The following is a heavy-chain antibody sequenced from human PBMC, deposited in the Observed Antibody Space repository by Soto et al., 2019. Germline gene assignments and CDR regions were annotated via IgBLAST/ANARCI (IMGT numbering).Heavy chain of an antibody. V-gene: IGHV3-53*04. CDR3: ARVFCGGSCYSAGNWYFDL. CDR2: IYSGGST. J-gene: IGHJ2*01. CDR1: GFTVSSNY. D-gene: IGHD2-15*01. Sequence: EVQLVESGGGLVQPGGSLRLSCAASGFTVSSNYMSWVRQAPGKGLEWVSVIYSGGSTYYADSVKGRFTISRHNSKNTLYLQMNSLRAEDTAVYYCARVFCGGSCYSAGNWYFDLWGRGTLVTVSS.